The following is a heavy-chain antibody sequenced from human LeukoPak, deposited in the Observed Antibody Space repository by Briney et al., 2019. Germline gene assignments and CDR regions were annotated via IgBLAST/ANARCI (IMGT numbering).Heavy chain of an antibody. V-gene: IGHV1-18*01. Sequence: ASVKVSCKASGYTFTSYGISWVRQAPGQGLEWMGWISAYNGNTNYAQKLQGRVTMTTDTSTSTAYMELRSLRSDDTGVYYCASAVAGDYYYYGMDVWGQGTTVTVSS. CDR2: ISAYNGNT. J-gene: IGHJ6*02. D-gene: IGHD6-19*01. CDR1: GYTFTSYG. CDR3: ASAVAGDYYYYGMDV.